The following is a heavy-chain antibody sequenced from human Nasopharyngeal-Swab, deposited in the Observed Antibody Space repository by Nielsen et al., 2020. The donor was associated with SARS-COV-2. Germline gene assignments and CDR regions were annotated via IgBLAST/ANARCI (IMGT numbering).Heavy chain of an antibody. Sequence: GGSLRLSCAASGFTFSSYWMSWVRQAPGKGLEWVANIKQDGSEKYYVDSVKGRFTISRDNAKNSLYLQMNSLRAEDTAVYYCARERGGSCSLPEESFDYWGQGTLVTVSS. CDR1: GFTFSSYW. V-gene: IGHV3-7*01. J-gene: IGHJ4*02. D-gene: IGHD2-15*01. CDR3: ARERGGSCSLPEESFDY. CDR2: IKQDGSEK.